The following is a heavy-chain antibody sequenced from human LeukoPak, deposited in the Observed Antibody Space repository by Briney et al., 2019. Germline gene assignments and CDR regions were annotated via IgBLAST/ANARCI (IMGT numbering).Heavy chain of an antibody. CDR2: INHSGST. CDR1: GGSFSGYY. D-gene: IGHD3-10*02. Sequence: SETLSLTCAVYGGSFSGYYWSWIRQPPGKGLEWIGEINHSGSTNYNPSLKSRVTISVDTSKNQFSLKLSSVTAADTAVYYCARHVLIYGMDVWGQGTTVTVSS. J-gene: IGHJ6*02. V-gene: IGHV4-34*01. CDR3: ARHVLIYGMDV.